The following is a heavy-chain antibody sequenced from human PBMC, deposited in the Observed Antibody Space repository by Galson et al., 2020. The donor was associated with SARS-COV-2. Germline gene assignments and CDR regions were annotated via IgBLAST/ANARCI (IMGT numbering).Heavy chain of an antibody. CDR1: GDSISSSSYY. J-gene: IGHJ5*02. CDR3: AREGAEVNWFDP. V-gene: IGHV4-39*07. D-gene: IGHD1-26*01. Sequence: SETLSLTCTVSGDSISSSSYYWGWIRQPPGKGLEWIGSIYYSGSTYYNPSLKSRVTISVDTSKNQFSLKLSSVTAADTAVYYCAREGAEVNWFDPWGQGTLVTVSS. CDR2: IYYSGST.